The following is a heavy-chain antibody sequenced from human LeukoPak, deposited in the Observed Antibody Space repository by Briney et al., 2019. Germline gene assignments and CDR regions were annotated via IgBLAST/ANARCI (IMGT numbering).Heavy chain of an antibody. D-gene: IGHD3-10*01. CDR3: ARGDYTMVRGAGGLDY. Sequence: ASVKVSCKASGYTFTSYYMHWVRQAPGQGLEWMGIINPSGGSTSYAQKFQGRVTMTRDTSASTVYMELSSLRSEDTAVYYCARGDYTMVRGAGGLDYWGQGTLVTVSS. CDR1: GYTFTSYY. V-gene: IGHV1-46*01. CDR2: INPSGGST. J-gene: IGHJ4*02.